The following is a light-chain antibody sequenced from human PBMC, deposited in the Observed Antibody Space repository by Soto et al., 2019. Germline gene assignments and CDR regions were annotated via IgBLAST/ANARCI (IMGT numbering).Light chain of an antibody. CDR2: DAS. V-gene: IGKV3-20*01. CDR3: QHYGSSPPYS. J-gene: IGKJ2*03. Sequence: EFVLTQSPGTLSLSPGERATLSCRASQTVRNNYLAWYQQKPGQAPRLLIYDASSRATGIPDRFSGGGSGTDFTLTISRLEPEDFATYYCQHYGSSPPYSFGQGTKLEIK. CDR1: QTVRNNY.